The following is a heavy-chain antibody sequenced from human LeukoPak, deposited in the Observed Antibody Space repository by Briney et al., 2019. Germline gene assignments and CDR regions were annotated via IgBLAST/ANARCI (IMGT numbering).Heavy chain of an antibody. Sequence: GGSLRLSCVASGFTFSGYWMHWVRQAPGKGLVWVSRTNSDGSSTSYADSVKGRFTISRDNSKNTLYLQMNSLRAEDTAVYYCARAGQLWFFDYWGQGTLVTVSS. V-gene: IGHV3-74*01. CDR2: TNSDGSST. J-gene: IGHJ4*02. D-gene: IGHD5-18*01. CDR3: ARAGQLWFFDY. CDR1: GFTFSGYW.